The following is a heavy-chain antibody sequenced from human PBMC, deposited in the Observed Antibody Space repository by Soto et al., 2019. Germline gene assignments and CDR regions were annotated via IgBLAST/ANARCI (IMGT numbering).Heavy chain of an antibody. CDR2: VNWNGGST. CDR1: GFTFDDYG. CDR3: VRGASLNFDY. Sequence: EVQLVESGGGVLRPGGSLRLSCAASGFTFDDYGMSWARQAPGKGLEWVSGVNWNGGSTGYADSVKGRFTISRDNAKDSLYLQMNSLSAEDTALYYCVRGASLNFDYWGQGTLVTVSS. V-gene: IGHV3-20*04. D-gene: IGHD3-16*01. J-gene: IGHJ4*02.